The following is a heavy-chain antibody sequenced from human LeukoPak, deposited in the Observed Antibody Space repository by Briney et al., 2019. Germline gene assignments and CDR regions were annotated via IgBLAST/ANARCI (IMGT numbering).Heavy chain of an antibody. Sequence: ASVKVSCKASGYTFTSYYMHWVRQAPGQGLEWMGWINPNSGGTNYAQKFQGRVTMTRDTSISTAYMELSRLRSDDTAVYYCARDLTYYYDSSGYSHFDYWGQGTLVTVSS. CDR3: ARDLTYYYDSSGYSHFDY. D-gene: IGHD3-22*01. J-gene: IGHJ4*02. CDR1: GYTFTSYY. CDR2: INPNSGGT. V-gene: IGHV1-2*02.